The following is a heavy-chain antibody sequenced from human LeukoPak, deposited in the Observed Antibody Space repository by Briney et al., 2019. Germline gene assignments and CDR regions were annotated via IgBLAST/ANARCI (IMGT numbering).Heavy chain of an antibody. CDR1: GGTFSSYA. D-gene: IGHD1-1*01. Sequence: SVKVSCKASGGTFSSYAISWVRQAPGQGLEWMGRIIPIFGIANYAQKFQGRVTITADKSTSTAYMELSSLRFEDTAVYYCARGVGRSGGLDYYYGMDVWGQGTTVTVSS. V-gene: IGHV1-69*04. J-gene: IGHJ6*02. CDR2: IIPIFGIA. CDR3: ARGVGRSGGLDYYYGMDV.